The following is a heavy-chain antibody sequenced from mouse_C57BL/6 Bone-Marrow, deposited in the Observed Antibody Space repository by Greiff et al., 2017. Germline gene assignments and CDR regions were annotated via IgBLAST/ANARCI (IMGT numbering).Heavy chain of an antibody. J-gene: IGHJ1*03. CDR2: IYPSDSET. CDR3: ARNYYGSSWNWYFDV. V-gene: IGHV1-61*01. D-gene: IGHD1-1*01. CDR1: GYTFTSYW. Sequence: QVQLQQPGAELVRPGSSVKLSCKASGYTFTSYWMDWVKQRPGQGLEWIGNIYPSDSETHYNQKFKDKATLTVDKSSSTAYMQLSSLTSEDSAVYYCARNYYGSSWNWYFDVWGTGTTVTVSS.